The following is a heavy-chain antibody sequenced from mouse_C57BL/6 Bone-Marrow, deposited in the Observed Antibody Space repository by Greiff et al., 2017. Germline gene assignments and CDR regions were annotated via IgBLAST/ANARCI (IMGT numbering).Heavy chain of an antibody. Sequence: EVQRVESGPGLVKPSQSLSLTCSVTGYSITSGYYWNWIRQFPGNKLEWMGYISYDGSNNYNPSLKNRISITRDTSKNQFFLKLNSVTTEDTATYYCARGGYYPYYAMDYWGQGTSVTVSS. CDR2: ISYDGSN. D-gene: IGHD2-3*01. J-gene: IGHJ4*01. CDR3: ARGGYYPYYAMDY. CDR1: GYSITSGYY. V-gene: IGHV3-6*01.